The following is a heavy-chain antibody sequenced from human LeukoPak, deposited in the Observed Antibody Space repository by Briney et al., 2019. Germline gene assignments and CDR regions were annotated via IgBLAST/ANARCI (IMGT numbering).Heavy chain of an antibody. D-gene: IGHD3-22*01. Sequence: PSETLSLTCTVSGATISSGGYYWTWIRQHPGKGLEWIGCIYYSGNTYYNPSLTGRVAMSVDTSKNQFSLKLSSVTAADTAVYYCARDNYYDAYFDYWGQGTLVTVSS. CDR3: ARDNYYDAYFDY. CDR1: GATISSGGYY. J-gene: IGHJ4*02. CDR2: IYYSGNT. V-gene: IGHV4-31*03.